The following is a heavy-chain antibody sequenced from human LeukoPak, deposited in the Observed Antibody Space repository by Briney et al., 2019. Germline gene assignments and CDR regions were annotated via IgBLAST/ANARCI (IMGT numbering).Heavy chain of an antibody. Sequence: GGSLRLSCAASGFTFSSYGMHWVRQAPGKGLDWVAVISYDGSNKYYADSVKGRFTISRDNSKNTLYLQMNSLRAEDTAVYYCAKGRVSGVVVAATDYWAREPWSPSPQ. J-gene: IGHJ4*02. CDR3: AKGRVSGVVVAATDY. V-gene: IGHV3-30*18. CDR1: GFTFSSYG. CDR2: ISYDGSNK. D-gene: IGHD2-15*01.